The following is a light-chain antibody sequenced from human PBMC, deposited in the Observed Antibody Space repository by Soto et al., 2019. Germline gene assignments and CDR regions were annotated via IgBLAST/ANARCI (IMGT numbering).Light chain of an antibody. CDR1: SSDVGAYEY. CDR2: DVS. V-gene: IGLV2-14*03. CDR3: TSYTTRRLYV. Sequence: QSTRTESGSVSGSPGQSITIYSTGTSSDVGAYEYVSWYQQHPGKAPKLLIYDVSNRPSGVSTRFSGSKSGNTASLTISGLQAEDEGDYYCTSYTTRRLYVFGSGTKVTVL. J-gene: IGLJ1*01.